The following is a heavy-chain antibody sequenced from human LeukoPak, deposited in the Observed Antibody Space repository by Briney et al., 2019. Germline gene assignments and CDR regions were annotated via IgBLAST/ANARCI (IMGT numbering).Heavy chain of an antibody. D-gene: IGHD5-18*01. CDR2: ISYDGSNK. Sequence: QPGGSLRLSCAAPGFTFSSYGMHWVRQAPGKGLEWVAVISYDGSNKYYADSVKGRFTISRDNSKSTLYLQMNSLRAEDTAVYYCEKDRYSYGYVGAFDIWGQGTMVTVSS. V-gene: IGHV3-30*18. CDR3: EKDRYSYGYVGAFDI. J-gene: IGHJ3*02. CDR1: GFTFSSYG.